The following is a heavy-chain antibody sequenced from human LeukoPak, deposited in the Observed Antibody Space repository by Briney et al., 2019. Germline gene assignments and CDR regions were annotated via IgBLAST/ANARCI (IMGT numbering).Heavy chain of an antibody. CDR3: ARDKIVGATYFDC. CDR1: GFTFGSYW. V-gene: IGHV3-7*01. CDR2: INQDGSEN. Sequence: PGGSLRLSCAASGFTFGSYWMSWVRQAPGKGLEWVSNINQDGSENYYVDSVRGRSTISRDNAKNSLYLQMNSLRAEDTAVYYCARDKIVGATYFDCWGQGTLVTVSS. J-gene: IGHJ4*02. D-gene: IGHD1-26*01.